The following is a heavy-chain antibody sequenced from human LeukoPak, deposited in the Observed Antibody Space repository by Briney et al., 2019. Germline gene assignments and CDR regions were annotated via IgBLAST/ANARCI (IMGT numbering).Heavy chain of an antibody. J-gene: IGHJ4*02. Sequence: SETLSLTCTVSGGSISSYYWSWIRQPPGRGLEWIGYIYYSGSTNYNPSLKSRVTISVDTSKNQFSLKLGSVTAADTAVYYCARGGYYGSGIYSNWGQGTLVTVSS. D-gene: IGHD3-10*01. V-gene: IGHV4-59*01. CDR1: GGSISSYY. CDR2: IYYSGST. CDR3: ARGGYYGSGIYSN.